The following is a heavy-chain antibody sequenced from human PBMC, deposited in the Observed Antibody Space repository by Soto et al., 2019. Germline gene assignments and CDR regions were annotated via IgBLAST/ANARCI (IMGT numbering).Heavy chain of an antibody. V-gene: IGHV4-4*02. CDR2: IYLSGST. Sequence: SETLSLTCAVSGGSISSSNWWSWVRQPPGKGLEWIGEIYLSGSTNYNPSLKSRVTISVDKSKNQFSLKLISVTAADTAVYYCARLVYYYYGMDVWGQGTTVTVSS. D-gene: IGHD2-8*02. CDR3: ARLVYYYYGMDV. CDR1: GGSISSSNW. J-gene: IGHJ6*02.